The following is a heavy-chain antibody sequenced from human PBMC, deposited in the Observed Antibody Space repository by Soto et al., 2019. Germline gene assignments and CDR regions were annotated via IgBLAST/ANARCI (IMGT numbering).Heavy chain of an antibody. Sequence: QPGGSLRLSCAASGFTFSGVWMSWVRQAPGKGLEWVANINPDGGKKYYVDSVEGRFTISRDNVENSLFLQMNSLRAEDTAVYYCARAHVWGQGTTVTVSS. CDR1: GFTFSGVW. V-gene: IGHV3-7*05. CDR2: INPDGGKK. J-gene: IGHJ6*02. CDR3: ARAHV.